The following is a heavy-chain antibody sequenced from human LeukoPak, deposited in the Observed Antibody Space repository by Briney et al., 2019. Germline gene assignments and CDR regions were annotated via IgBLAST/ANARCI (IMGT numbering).Heavy chain of an antibody. CDR2: ISSSGSTI. D-gene: IGHD1-26*01. J-gene: IGHJ4*02. V-gene: IGHV3-48*03. Sequence: QPGGSLRLSCAASGFTFSSYEMNWVRQAPGKGLEWVSYISSSGSTIYYADSVKGRFTISRDNAKNSLYLQMNSLRAEDTAVYYCARALSGSYPYYFDCWGQGTLVTVSS. CDR3: ARALSGSYPYYFDC. CDR1: GFTFSSYE.